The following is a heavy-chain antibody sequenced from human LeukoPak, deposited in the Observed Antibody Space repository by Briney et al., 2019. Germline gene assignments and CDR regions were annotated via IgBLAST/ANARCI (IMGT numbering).Heavy chain of an antibody. J-gene: IGHJ4*02. CDR3: ARQVSLWFGELLGWYYFDY. D-gene: IGHD3-10*01. Sequence: PGESLKISCKGSGYSFTSYWIGWVRQMPGKGLEWMGIIYPGDSDTRYSPSFQGQVTISADKSISTAYLQWSSLKASDTAMHYCARQVSLWFGELLGWYYFDYWGQGTLVTVSS. V-gene: IGHV5-51*01. CDR1: GYSFTSYW. CDR2: IYPGDSDT.